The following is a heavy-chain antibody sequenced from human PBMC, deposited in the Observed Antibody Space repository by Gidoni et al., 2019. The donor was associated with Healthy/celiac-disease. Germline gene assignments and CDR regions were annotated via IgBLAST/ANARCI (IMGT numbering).Heavy chain of an antibody. CDR3: ARDPGIQLWLPHYYDYGMDV. J-gene: IGHJ6*02. V-gene: IGHV1-69*01. CDR2: IIPIFGTA. CDR1: GGTFSSYA. Sequence: QVQLVQSGAEVKKPGSSVKVSCKASGGTFSSYAISWVRQAPGQGLEWMGGIIPIFGTANYAQKFQGRVTITADESTSTAYMELSSLRSEDTAVYYCARDPGIQLWLPHYYDYGMDVWGQGTTVTVSS. D-gene: IGHD5-18*01.